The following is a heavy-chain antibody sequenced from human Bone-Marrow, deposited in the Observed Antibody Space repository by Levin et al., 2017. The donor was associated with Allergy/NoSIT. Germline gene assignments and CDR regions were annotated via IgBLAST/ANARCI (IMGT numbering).Heavy chain of an antibody. CDR1: GFRFSDNA. Sequence: PGGSLRLSCAASGFRFSDNAMHWIRQAPGKGLEWVAVISYDGGNEYYADSVKGRFTISRDNSKNTLYVQMNSLRPEDTAVYYCATKLFATYYFDYWGQGTLVTVSS. CDR3: ATKLFATYYFDY. CDR2: ISYDGGNE. J-gene: IGHJ4*02. D-gene: IGHD2-15*01. V-gene: IGHV3-30*04.